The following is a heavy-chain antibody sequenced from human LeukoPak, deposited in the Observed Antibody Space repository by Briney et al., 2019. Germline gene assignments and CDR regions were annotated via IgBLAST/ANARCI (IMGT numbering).Heavy chain of an antibody. CDR2: IDQDGSVR. V-gene: IGHV3-7*01. CDR1: GFTFSSFW. D-gene: IGHD6-13*01. CDR3: ARDPGSSSFDY. Sequence: GGSLRLSCVTSGFTFSSFWMSWVRQAPGKGLEFVANIDQDGSVRNYVDSVKGRFIISRDNAKNSLYLQMDSLRAEDTAVYFCARDPGSSSFDYWGLGTPVTVSS. J-gene: IGHJ4*02.